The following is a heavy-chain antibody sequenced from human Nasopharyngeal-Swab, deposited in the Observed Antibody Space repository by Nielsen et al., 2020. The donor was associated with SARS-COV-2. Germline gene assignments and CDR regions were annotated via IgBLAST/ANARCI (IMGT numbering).Heavy chain of an antibody. J-gene: IGHJ4*02. CDR2: IHGDGSRK. CDR1: GFTFSSLW. Sequence: GESLKISCTASGFTFSSLWMHWVRQAPGKGLVWVSHIHGDGSRKTYADSVKGRFTISRDNAKNALYLQMNNLRAEDTAVYYCARGRGELRGGYPHDYWGQGTLVTVSS. V-gene: IGHV3-74*03. CDR3: ARGRGELRGGYPHDY. D-gene: IGHD3-22*01.